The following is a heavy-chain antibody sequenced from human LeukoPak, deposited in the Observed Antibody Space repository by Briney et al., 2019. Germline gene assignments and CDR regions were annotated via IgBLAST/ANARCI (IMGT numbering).Heavy chain of an antibody. V-gene: IGHV3-7*01. Sequence: QPGESPRLSCAASGFTISNYWMSWVRQAPGKGLEWVATINQDGGGKYYVDSVKGRFTISRDSAENSLYLQMNSVTAEDTAVYYCARDVFDYWGQGTRVTVSS. J-gene: IGHJ4*02. CDR3: ARDVFDY. CDR1: GFTISNYW. CDR2: INQDGGGK.